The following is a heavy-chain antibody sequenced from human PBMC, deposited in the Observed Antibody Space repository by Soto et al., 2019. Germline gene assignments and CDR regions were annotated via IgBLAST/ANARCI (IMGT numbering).Heavy chain of an antibody. J-gene: IGHJ6*03. D-gene: IGHD2-21*02. CDR3: ARRGDYYYYYYMDV. V-gene: IGHV4-39*01. CDR1: GGSISSSSYY. Sequence: SETLSLTCTVSGGSISSSSYYWGWIRQPPGKGLEWIGSIYYSGSTYYNPSLKSRVTISVDTSKNQFSLKLSSVTAADTAVYYCARRGDYYYYYYMDVWGKGTTVTFSS. CDR2: IYYSGST.